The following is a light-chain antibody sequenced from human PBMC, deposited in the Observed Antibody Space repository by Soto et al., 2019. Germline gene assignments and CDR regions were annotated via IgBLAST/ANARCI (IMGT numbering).Light chain of an antibody. J-gene: IGLJ2*01. CDR1: NSDVGSYTL. CDR2: EGT. Sequence: QSALTQPASVSGSPGQSITISCTGTNSDVGSYTLVSWYQHHPGKAPKLMIYEGTKRPSGVSNRFSGSKSGNTASLTISGLQAEDEADYYCCSYAGSSFVVIFGGGTKLNVL. CDR3: CSYAGSSFVVI. V-gene: IGLV2-23*01.